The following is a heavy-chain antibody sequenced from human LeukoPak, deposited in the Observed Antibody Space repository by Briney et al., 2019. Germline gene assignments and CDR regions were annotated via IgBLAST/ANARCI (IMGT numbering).Heavy chain of an antibody. D-gene: IGHD3-10*01. V-gene: IGHV4-39*01. CDR1: GGSISSSTYC. CDR3: ARTSYYGSGSYDY. J-gene: IGHJ4*02. CDR2: ICYSGST. Sequence: SETLSLTCTVSGGSISSSTYCWGWLRQPPGKGLEWIGSICYSGSTYYNPSLKSRVTISVDASKNQFSLKLTSGTAADTAVYYCARTSYYGSGSYDYWGQGTLVTVSS.